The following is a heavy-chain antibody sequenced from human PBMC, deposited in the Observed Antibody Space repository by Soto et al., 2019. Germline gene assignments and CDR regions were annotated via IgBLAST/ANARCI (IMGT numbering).Heavy chain of an antibody. CDR3: ARGRRDSSSWYYNYYYYMDV. J-gene: IGHJ6*03. V-gene: IGHV1-8*01. Sequence: ASVKVSCKASGYTFTSYDINWVRQATGQGLEWMGWMNPNSGNTGYAQKFQGRVTMTRNTSISTAYMELSSLRSEDTAVYYCARGRRDSSSWYYNYYYYMDVCGKRTTVTVSS. CDR1: GYTFTSYD. D-gene: IGHD6-13*01. CDR2: MNPNSGNT.